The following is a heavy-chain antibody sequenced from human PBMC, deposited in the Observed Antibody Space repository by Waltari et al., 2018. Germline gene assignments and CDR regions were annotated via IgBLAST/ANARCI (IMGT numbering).Heavy chain of an antibody. Sequence: EVQLVESGGGLVKPGGSLRLSCAASGFTFSSYSMNWVRQAPGKGREWVSSISSSSSYIYYADSVKGRFTISRDNAKNSLYLQMNSLRAEDTAVYYCARGGREPRAAAWFDPWGQGTLVTVSS. D-gene: IGHD6-13*01. CDR3: ARGGREPRAAAWFDP. J-gene: IGHJ5*02. V-gene: IGHV3-21*01. CDR2: ISSSSSYI. CDR1: GFTFSSYS.